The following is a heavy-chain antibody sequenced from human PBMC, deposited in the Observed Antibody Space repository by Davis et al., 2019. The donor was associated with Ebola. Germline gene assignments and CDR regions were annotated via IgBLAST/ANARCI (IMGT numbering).Heavy chain of an antibody. CDR3: ARAVGIAGLCDY. D-gene: IGHD6-13*01. J-gene: IGHJ4*02. Sequence: ASVKVSCKASGYTFTNYYMHWVRQAPGQGLEWMGMINPNDGRTIYAQKFQGRVTITADKSTSTAYMELSSLRSEDTAVYFCARAVGIAGLCDYWGQGTQVTVSS. CDR1: GYTFTNYY. CDR2: INPNDGRT. V-gene: IGHV1-46*01.